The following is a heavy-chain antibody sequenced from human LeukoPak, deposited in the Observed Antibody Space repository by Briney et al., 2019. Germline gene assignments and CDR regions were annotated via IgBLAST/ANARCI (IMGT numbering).Heavy chain of an antibody. CDR3: ARGGFTVTGWGYYFDY. V-gene: IGHV1-46*01. D-gene: IGHD4-17*01. CDR2: LNPSTGNT. CDR1: GYTFTSYY. Sequence: ASVTASCKASGYTFTSYYIHWVRQAPGQGLEWMGILNPSTGNTMYAQKFRGRVTMTRDTSTSTVYMGLSSLRSEDTAVYYCARGGFTVTGWGYYFDYWGQGTLVAVSS. J-gene: IGHJ4*02.